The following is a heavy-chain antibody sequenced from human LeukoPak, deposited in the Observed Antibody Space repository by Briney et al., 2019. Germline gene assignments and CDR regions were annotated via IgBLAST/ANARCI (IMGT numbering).Heavy chain of an antibody. CDR2: IYYSGRT. CDR1: GGSISSSSYY. J-gene: IGHJ4*02. Sequence: SETLSLTCNVSGGSISSSSYYWGWIRQPPGTGLEWIGSIYYSGRTYYNPSLKSRVTISVDTSKNQCCLKLSSVTAAATAVYYCARQARGWYIDYWGQGTLVTVSS. V-gene: IGHV4-39*01. D-gene: IGHD6-19*01. CDR3: ARQARGWYIDY.